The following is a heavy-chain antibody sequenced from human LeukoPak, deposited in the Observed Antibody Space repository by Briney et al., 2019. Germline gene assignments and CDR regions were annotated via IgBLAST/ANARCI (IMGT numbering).Heavy chain of an antibody. CDR1: GFAFNEAW. D-gene: IGHD2-21*01. Sequence: GGSLRLSCAASGFAFNEAWMNWVRQAPGKGLEWVGRIKSKTDGETTDHAAPVKGRFTISRDDSKNTLYLQMNSLKTEDTAVYYCVTDLVIKGYFDYWGQGALVTVSS. J-gene: IGHJ4*02. CDR3: VTDLVIKGYFDY. CDR2: IKSKTDGETT. V-gene: IGHV3-15*07.